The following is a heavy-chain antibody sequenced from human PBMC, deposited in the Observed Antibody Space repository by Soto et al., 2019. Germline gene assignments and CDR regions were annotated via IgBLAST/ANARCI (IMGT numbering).Heavy chain of an antibody. CDR3: AGSSSHQDNWFDP. J-gene: IGHJ5*02. V-gene: IGHV3-33*01. CDR1: GFTFSSYG. D-gene: IGHD6-13*01. Sequence: GGSLRLSCAASGFTFSSYGMHWVRQAPGKGLEWVAVIWYDGSNKYYADSVKGRFTISRDNSKNTLYLQMNSLRAEDTAVYYCAGSSSHQDNWFDPWGQGTLVTVSS. CDR2: IWYDGSNK.